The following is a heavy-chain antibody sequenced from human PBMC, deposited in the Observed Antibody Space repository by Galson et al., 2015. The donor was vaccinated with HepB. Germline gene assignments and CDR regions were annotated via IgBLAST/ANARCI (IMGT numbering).Heavy chain of an antibody. CDR1: GFTFSGYA. CDR2: ISGSGGST. D-gene: IGHD3-9*01. CDR3: AKGLGPGRGLLRYFDWFFDY. J-gene: IGHJ4*02. V-gene: IGHV3-23*01. Sequence: SLRLSCAASGFTFSGYAMSWVRQAPGKGLEWVSGISGSGGSTYYVDSVKGRLTISRDNSKNTLYLQMNSLRAEDTAIYYCAKGLGPGRGLLRYFDWFFDYWGQGTLVTVSS.